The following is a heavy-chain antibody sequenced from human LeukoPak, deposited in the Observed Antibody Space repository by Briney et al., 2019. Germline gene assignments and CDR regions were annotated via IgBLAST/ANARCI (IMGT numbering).Heavy chain of an antibody. CDR3: ARDSNYIGNWFDP. Sequence: GGSLRLSCVASGFTFSNYAMHWVRQAPGKGLEGVANIKQDGSEKYYVDSVKGRFTISRDNAKNSLYLQMNSLRAEDTAVYYCARDSNYIGNWFDPWGQGTLVTVSS. V-gene: IGHV3-7*01. CDR2: IKQDGSEK. J-gene: IGHJ5*02. CDR1: GFTFSNYA. D-gene: IGHD4-11*01.